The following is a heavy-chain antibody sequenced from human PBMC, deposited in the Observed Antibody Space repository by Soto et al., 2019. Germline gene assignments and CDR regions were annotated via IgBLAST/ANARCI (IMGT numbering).Heavy chain of an antibody. CDR3: ANGKILDSY. D-gene: IGHD2-15*01. CDR2: ISGSGGST. V-gene: IGHV3-23*01. CDR1: GFTFISYA. Sequence: GGSLRLSCASSGFTFISYAMSWVRQAPGKGLEWVSAISGSGGSTYYADSVKGRFTISRDNSKNTLYLQMNSLRAEDTAVYYYANGKILDSYWGQGTRVTVSS. J-gene: IGHJ4*02.